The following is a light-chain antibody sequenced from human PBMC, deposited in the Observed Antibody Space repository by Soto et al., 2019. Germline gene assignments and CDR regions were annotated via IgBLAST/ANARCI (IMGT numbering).Light chain of an antibody. Sequence: DIQMTQSPSTVPASVGDRVTITCRASQSISSWLAWYQQKPGKAPKLLIYDASSLESGVPSRFSGSGSGTEFTLTISSLQPDDFATYYCQQYNTYPWTFGQRTKVDI. CDR1: QSISSW. V-gene: IGKV1-5*01. CDR3: QQYNTYPWT. J-gene: IGKJ1*01. CDR2: DAS.